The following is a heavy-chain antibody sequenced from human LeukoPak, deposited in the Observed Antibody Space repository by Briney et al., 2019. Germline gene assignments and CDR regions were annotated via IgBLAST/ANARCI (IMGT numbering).Heavy chain of an antibody. D-gene: IGHD6-13*01. V-gene: IGHV4-31*03. J-gene: IGHJ3*02. CDR3: ARLTGSSWLTEEHAFDI. CDR1: SGSISSGGYY. CDR2: VYYSGST. Sequence: PSQTLSLTCTVSSGSISSGGYYWSWIRQHPGKGLEWIGYVYYSGSTYYNPSLKSRVTISVDTSKNQFSLKLSSVTAADTAVYYCARLTGSSWLTEEHAFDIWGQGTMVTVSS.